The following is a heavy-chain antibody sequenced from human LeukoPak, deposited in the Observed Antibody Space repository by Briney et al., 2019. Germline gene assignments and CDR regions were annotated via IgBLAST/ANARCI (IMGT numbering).Heavy chain of an antibody. D-gene: IGHD1-26*01. Sequence: SETLSLTCTVSGGSISSSSRYWGWIRQTPGKGLEWIESIYYSGNTYNNPSLKSRVTISFDTSKNQFSLKLSSVTAADTAVYYCARVVRGFDYWGQGTLVTVSS. CDR2: IYYSGNT. J-gene: IGHJ4*02. V-gene: IGHV4-39*07. CDR3: ARVVRGFDY. CDR1: GGSISSSSRY.